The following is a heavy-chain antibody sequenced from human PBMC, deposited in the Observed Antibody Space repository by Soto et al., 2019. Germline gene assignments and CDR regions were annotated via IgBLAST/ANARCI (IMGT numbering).Heavy chain of an antibody. Sequence: PGGSLRLSCVASGITFGSRAMSWVRQAPGEGLAWVAVISYDGNNKHFAESVKGRFSISRDDSKNTVYLEMNNLRGDDSAVYYCARDHGMFLSYYCYGMDVWGQGTTVTVSS. D-gene: IGHD3-10*02. V-gene: IGHV3-30-3*01. CDR3: ARDHGMFLSYYCYGMDV. CDR1: GITFGSRA. CDR2: ISYDGNNK. J-gene: IGHJ6*02.